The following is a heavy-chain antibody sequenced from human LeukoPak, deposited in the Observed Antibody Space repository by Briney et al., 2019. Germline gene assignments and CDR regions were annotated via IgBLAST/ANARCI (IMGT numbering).Heavy chain of an antibody. Sequence: GGTLRLSCAASGFTFSSYGMSGVRQAPGKGLEWVSAISGSGGSTYYADSVKGRFTISRDNSKNTLYLQMNSLRAEDTAVYYCAKEPGFYGGNRGLNWFDPWGQGTLVTVSS. D-gene: IGHD4-23*01. CDR2: ISGSGGST. CDR3: AKEPGFYGGNRGLNWFDP. J-gene: IGHJ5*02. V-gene: IGHV3-23*01. CDR1: GFTFSSYG.